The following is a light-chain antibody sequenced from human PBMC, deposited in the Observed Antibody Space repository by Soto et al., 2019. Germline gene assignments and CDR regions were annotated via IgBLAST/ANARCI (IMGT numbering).Light chain of an antibody. J-gene: IGKJ4*01. CDR1: QSVGTY. CDR2: DAS. Sequence: EIVLTQSPATLSWSPGERATLSCRASQSVGTYLAWYHQKPGQAPRLLIYDASNRATGIPARFSGSGSGTDFTLPICGLEPEDFAVYYCQQRTNWPPLTFGGGTKVEIK. V-gene: IGKV3-11*01. CDR3: QQRTNWPPLT.